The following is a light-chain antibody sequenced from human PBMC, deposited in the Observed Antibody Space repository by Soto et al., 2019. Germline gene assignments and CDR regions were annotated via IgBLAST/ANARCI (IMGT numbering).Light chain of an antibody. CDR2: SDN. J-gene: IGLJ2*01. Sequence: SYELTQSPSVSVAPGKTARITCGGNNIGTKSVHWYQQKPGQASVLVIYSDNDRPSGIPARFSGSNSGHTATLTISRVEAGDEADYYCQLWDNTGDRVLFGGGTKLTVL. CDR3: QLWDNTGDRVL. V-gene: IGLV3-21*04. CDR1: NIGTKS.